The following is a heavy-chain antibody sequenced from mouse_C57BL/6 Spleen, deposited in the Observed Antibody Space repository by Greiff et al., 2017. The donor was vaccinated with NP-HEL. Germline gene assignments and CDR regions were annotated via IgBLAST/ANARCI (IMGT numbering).Heavy chain of an antibody. CDR1: GYAFSSSW. D-gene: IGHD1-1*01. V-gene: IGHV1-82*01. CDR2: IYPGEGDT. CDR3: ARSEGYGSSHWYFDV. Sequence: VQLQQSGPELVKPGASVKISCKASGYAFSSSWMNWGKQRPGKGLEWIGRIYPGEGDTNYNGKFKGKATLTADKSSSTAYMQLSSLTSEDSAVYFCARSEGYGSSHWYFDVWGTGTTVTVSS. J-gene: IGHJ1*03.